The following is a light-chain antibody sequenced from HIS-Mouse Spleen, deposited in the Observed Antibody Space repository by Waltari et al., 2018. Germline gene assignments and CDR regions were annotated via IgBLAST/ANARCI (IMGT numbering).Light chain of an antibody. V-gene: IGLV1-44*01. CDR3: AAWDDSLNGYV. J-gene: IGLJ1*01. Sequence: QSVLTQPPSASGTPGQRVTISCSGTISNIGSNTVNWYQQHPGTAPKLLIYSNNQRPSGVPDRFSGSKSGTSASLAISGLQSEDEADYYCAAWDDSLNGYVFGTGTKVTVL. CDR2: SNN. CDR1: ISNIGSNT.